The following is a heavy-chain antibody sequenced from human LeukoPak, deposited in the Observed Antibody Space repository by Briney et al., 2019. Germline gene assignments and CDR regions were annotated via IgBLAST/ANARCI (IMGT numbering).Heavy chain of an antibody. CDR1: DFPFSRFP. Sequence: GGSLLLSCAASDFPFSRFPMHWVRPAPGKGLEWVALISSDGSDKKYADSVKGRFTMSRDNSKNTLYLQMHSLRVEDTAVYYCARDYPADHWGQGTLVTVSS. CDR3: ARDYPADH. CDR2: ISSDGSDK. J-gene: IGHJ4*02. V-gene: IGHV3-30-3*01.